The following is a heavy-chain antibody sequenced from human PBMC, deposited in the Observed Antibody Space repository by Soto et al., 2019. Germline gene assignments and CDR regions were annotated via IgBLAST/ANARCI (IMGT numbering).Heavy chain of an antibody. D-gene: IGHD3-10*01. CDR1: GGSFSGYY. Sequence: SETLSLTCAVYGGSFSGYYWSWIRQSPGKGLEWIAEITDRGSTNYDPSLKSRVTISVDTSKNQFSLKMTSVTAADTAVYYCARGVVRRVIIQYTSFFDYWGLGTPVTVSS. J-gene: IGHJ4*02. CDR3: ARGVVRRVIIQYTSFFDY. V-gene: IGHV4-34*01. CDR2: ITDRGST.